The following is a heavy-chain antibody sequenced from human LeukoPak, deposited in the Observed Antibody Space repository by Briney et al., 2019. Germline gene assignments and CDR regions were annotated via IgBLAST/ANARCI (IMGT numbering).Heavy chain of an antibody. D-gene: IGHD2-21*02. CDR1: GFTFRSYN. CDR2: IRHDESDK. J-gene: IGHJ4*02. Sequence: GGSLRLSCAASGFTFRSYNMHWVRQAPGKGLEWVAFIRHDESDKYYADSLKGRFTISRDNSKNTVWLQMNSLRAEDTAMYYCAKDSGAGDCAFDYWGQGTLVTASS. CDR3: AKDSGAGDCAFDY. V-gene: IGHV3-30*02.